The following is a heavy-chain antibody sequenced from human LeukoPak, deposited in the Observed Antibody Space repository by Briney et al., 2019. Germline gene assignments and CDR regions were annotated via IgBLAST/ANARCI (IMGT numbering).Heavy chain of an antibody. D-gene: IGHD1-26*01. J-gene: IGHJ4*02. Sequence: SLRLSCXASGFTXGDYAMSWVRQAPGKGLEWVGFIRSKAYGGTTEYAASVKGRFTISRDDSKSIAYLQMNSLRAEDTAVYYCARDLPWEPAFDYWGQGTLVTVSS. CDR3: ARDLPWEPAFDY. V-gene: IGHV3-49*04. CDR2: IRSKAYGGTT. CDR1: GFTXGDYA.